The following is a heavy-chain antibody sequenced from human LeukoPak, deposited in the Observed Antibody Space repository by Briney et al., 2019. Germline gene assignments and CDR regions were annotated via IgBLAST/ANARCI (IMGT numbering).Heavy chain of an antibody. D-gene: IGHD2-2*01. CDR1: GGTFSSYA. CDR3: AAVVPAVMGYFDY. J-gene: IGHJ4*02. V-gene: IGHV1-69*13. Sequence: SVKVSCKASGGTFSSYAISWVRQAPGQGLEWMGGIIPIFGTANYAQKFQGRVTITADESTSTAYMELSSLRSEDTAVYYCAAVVPAVMGYFDYWGQGTLVTVSS. CDR2: IIPIFGTA.